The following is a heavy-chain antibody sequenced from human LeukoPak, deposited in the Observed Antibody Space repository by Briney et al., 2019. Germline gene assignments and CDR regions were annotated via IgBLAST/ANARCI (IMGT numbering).Heavy chain of an antibody. J-gene: IGHJ6*02. V-gene: IGHV1-8*01. CDR1: GYTFPRYY. D-gene: IGHD3-10*01. Sequence: ASVKGPCQASGYTFPRYYINWGRQGTGQGVEWVGWRKPNSGNTGYAQKFQGRVTMTRNTSISTAYMELSSLRSEDTAVYYCARDMVRGVTIYYYYGMDVWGQGTTVTVSS. CDR2: RKPNSGNT. CDR3: ARDMVRGVTIYYYYGMDV.